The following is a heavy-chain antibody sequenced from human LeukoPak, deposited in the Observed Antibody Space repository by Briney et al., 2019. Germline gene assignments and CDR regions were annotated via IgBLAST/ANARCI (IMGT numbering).Heavy chain of an antibody. CDR1: GFTFSSYW. CDR3: ARVGDLSLPAAILFDY. J-gene: IGHJ4*02. V-gene: IGHV3-7*01. D-gene: IGHD2-2*02. Sequence: GGSLRLSCAVSGFTFSSYWMSWVRQAPGKGLEWVANINQDGSEKYYVDSVKGRFTISRDNAKKSLYLQMNSLRAEDTAVYYCARVGDLSLPAAILFDYWGQGTLVTVSS. CDR2: INQDGSEK.